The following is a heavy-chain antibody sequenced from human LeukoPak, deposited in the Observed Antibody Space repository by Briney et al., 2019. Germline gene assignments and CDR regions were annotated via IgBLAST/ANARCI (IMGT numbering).Heavy chain of an antibody. Sequence: PSETLSLTCTVSGDSINSGYYWDWIRQPPGKGLEWIGTIYHSGSTYYNPSLKSRLSISVDMSKNQFSLKLSSVTAADTAVYYCARELFWSGYYFDYWGQGTLVTVSS. CDR2: IYHSGST. CDR3: ARELFWSGYYFDY. D-gene: IGHD3-3*01. V-gene: IGHV4-38-2*02. J-gene: IGHJ4*02. CDR1: GDSINSGYY.